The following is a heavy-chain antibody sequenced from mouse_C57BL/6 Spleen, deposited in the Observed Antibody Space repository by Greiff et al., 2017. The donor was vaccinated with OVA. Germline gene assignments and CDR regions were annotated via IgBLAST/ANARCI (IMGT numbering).Heavy chain of an antibody. CDR2: IHPNRGST. Sequence: QVQLQQPGAELVKPGASVKLSCKASGYTFTSYWMHWVKQRPGQGLEWIGMIHPNRGSTNYNEKFKSKATLTVDKSSSTAYMQLSSLTSEDSAVYYCARSGTTVVATLYYFDYWGQGTTLTVSS. J-gene: IGHJ2*01. V-gene: IGHV1-64*01. CDR1: GYTFTSYW. CDR3: ARSGTTVVATLYYFDY. D-gene: IGHD1-1*01.